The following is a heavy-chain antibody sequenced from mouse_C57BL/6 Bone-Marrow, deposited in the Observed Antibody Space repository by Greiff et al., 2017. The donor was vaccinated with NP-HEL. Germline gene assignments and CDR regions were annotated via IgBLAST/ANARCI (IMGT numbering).Heavy chain of an antibody. D-gene: IGHD2-4*01. Sequence: EVHLVESGGGLVQPGGSLKLSCAASGFTFSDYGMAWVRQAPRKGPEWVAFISNLAYSIYYADTVTGRFTISRENAKNTLYLEMSSLRSEDTAMYYCARVGLRPYYFDYWGQGTTLTVSS. CDR1: GFTFSDYG. V-gene: IGHV5-15*01. CDR2: ISNLAYSI. J-gene: IGHJ2*01. CDR3: ARVGLRPYYFDY.